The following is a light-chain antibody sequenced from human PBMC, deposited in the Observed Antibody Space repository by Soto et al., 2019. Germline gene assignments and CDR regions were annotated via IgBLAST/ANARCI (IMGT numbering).Light chain of an antibody. Sequence: SVLAQPASVSGSPGQSITISCTGTSSDVGGYNYVSWYQQHPGKAPTLMIYDVSNRPSGVSNRFSGSQSGNTASLTISGLQAGDEADYYCSSYTSSSTLGVFGTGTKVTVL. CDR2: DVS. CDR1: SSDVGGYNY. J-gene: IGLJ1*01. CDR3: SSYTSSSTLGV. V-gene: IGLV2-14*01.